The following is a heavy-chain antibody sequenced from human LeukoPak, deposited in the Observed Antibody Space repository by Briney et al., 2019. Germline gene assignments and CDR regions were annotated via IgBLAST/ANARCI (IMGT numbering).Heavy chain of an antibody. D-gene: IGHD5-18*01. CDR2: ISSSGRTI. V-gene: IGHV3-48*03. J-gene: IGHJ4*02. CDR1: GFTFSSYE. CDR3: ARDLGDTTMVFDY. Sequence: GGSLRLSCAASGFTFSSYEMNWVRQAPGKGLEWVSYISSSGRTIYYADSVKGRFTISRDNAKNSLYLQMSSLRAEDTAVYYCARDLGDTTMVFDYWGQGTLVTVSS.